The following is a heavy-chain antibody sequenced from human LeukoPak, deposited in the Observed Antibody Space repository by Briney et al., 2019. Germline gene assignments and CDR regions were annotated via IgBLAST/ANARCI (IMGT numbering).Heavy chain of an antibody. V-gene: IGHV3-21*01. CDR1: GFTFSSYS. CDR3: ARDGYCSGGSCYWDAFDI. J-gene: IGHJ3*02. CDR2: INSSSSYI. Sequence: PGGSLRLSCAASGFTFSSYSMNWVRQAPGKGLEWVSPINSSSSYIYYADSVKGRFTISRDNAKNSLYLQMNSLRAEDTAVYYCARDGYCSGGSCYWDAFDIWGQGTMVTVSS. D-gene: IGHD2-15*01.